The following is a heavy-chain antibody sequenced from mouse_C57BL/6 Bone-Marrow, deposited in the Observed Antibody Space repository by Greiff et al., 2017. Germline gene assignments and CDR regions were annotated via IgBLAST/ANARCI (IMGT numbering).Heavy chain of an antibody. J-gene: IGHJ4*01. CDR3: AMGYDYDYAMDY. V-gene: IGHV1-39*01. D-gene: IGHD2-4*01. Sequence: VQLKESGPELVKPGASVKICCKASGYSFTDYNMNWVKQSNGKSLEWIGVINPNYGTTSYNQKFKGKATLTVDQSSSTAYMQLNSLTSEDSAVYCWAMGYDYDYAMDYWGQGTSVTVSS. CDR1: GYSFTDYN. CDR2: INPNYGTT.